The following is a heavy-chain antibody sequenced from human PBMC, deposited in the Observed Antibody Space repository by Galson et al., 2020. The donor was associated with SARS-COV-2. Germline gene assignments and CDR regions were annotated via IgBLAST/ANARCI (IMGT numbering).Heavy chain of an antibody. CDR2: IYWDDDK. J-gene: IGHJ6*02. V-gene: IGHV2-5*02. CDR1: GFSLHTSEVG. CDR3: AHSRWSGYYTTYYGMDV. Sequence: PTLVKPTQTLTLTCTFSGFSLHTSEVGVGWIRQPPGKALEWLALIYWDDDKRYSPSLKSRLSITKDTSKNQVVLTLTNMDPVDTATYYCAHSRWSGYYTTYYGMDVWGQGTTVTVSS. D-gene: IGHD3-3*01.